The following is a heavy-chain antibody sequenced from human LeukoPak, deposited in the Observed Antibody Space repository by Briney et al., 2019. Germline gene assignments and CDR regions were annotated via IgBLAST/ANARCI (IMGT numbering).Heavy chain of an antibody. CDR1: GFTFSNYA. Sequence: PGGSLRLSCAASGFTFSNYAMSWVCQAPGQGLEWVSGISNSADSTYYADSVKGRFTISRDNSQNTLYLQMSSLRAEDTAVYYCAKDRDFWSGYYDFDYWGQGTLVTVSS. V-gene: IGHV3-23*01. D-gene: IGHD3-3*01. CDR2: ISNSADST. CDR3: AKDRDFWSGYYDFDY. J-gene: IGHJ4*02.